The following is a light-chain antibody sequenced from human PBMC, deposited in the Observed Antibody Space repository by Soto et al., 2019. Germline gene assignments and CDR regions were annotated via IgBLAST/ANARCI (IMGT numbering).Light chain of an antibody. J-gene: IGKJ1*01. CDR2: EAS. CDR3: QQYGRSPPSWT. V-gene: IGKV3-20*01. Sequence: EIVLTQSPGTLSLSPGERATLSCRASQSVSSSYLAWYQQKPGQPPRLLISEASTRATGIPDRFSGSGSGTDFTLTISSLEPEEFAVYYCQQYGRSPPSWTFGQGTKVEI. CDR1: QSVSSSY.